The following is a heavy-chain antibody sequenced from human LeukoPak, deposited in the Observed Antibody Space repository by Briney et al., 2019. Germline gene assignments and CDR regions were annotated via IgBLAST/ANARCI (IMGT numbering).Heavy chain of an antibody. Sequence: TSVKVSCKASGYTFTAHYMHWVRQAPGQGLEWMGWINPNSGGTNYAQKFQGRVTMTRDTSISTAYMELNSLRSDDTAVYFCARETGRVTMVRGAIDYWGQGTLVTASS. CDR2: INPNSGGT. J-gene: IGHJ4*02. CDR1: GYTFTAHY. CDR3: ARETGRVTMVRGAIDY. V-gene: IGHV1-2*02. D-gene: IGHD3-10*01.